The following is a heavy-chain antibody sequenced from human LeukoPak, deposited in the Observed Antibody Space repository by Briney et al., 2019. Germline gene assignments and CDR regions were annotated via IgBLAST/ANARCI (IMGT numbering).Heavy chain of an antibody. CDR3: ASPVTTPAFDI. Sequence: SETLSLTCAVYGGSFSGYYWSWIRQPPGKGLEWIGEINHSGSTNYNPSLKSRVTISVDTSKNQFSLKLSSVTAADTAVYYCASPVTTPAFDIWGQGTMVTVSS. V-gene: IGHV4-34*01. CDR2: INHSGST. CDR1: GGSFSGYY. J-gene: IGHJ3*02. D-gene: IGHD3-22*01.